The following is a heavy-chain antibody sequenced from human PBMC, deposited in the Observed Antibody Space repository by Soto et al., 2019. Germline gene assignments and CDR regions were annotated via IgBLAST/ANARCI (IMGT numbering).Heavy chain of an antibody. Sequence: PSETLSLTCAVYGGSFSGYYWSWIRLPPGKGLEWIGEINHSGSTNYNPSLKSRVTISVDTSKNQFSLKLSSVTAADTAVYYCARIANYYDSSGYRSDDYWGQGTLVTVSS. CDR2: INHSGST. V-gene: IGHV4-34*01. D-gene: IGHD3-22*01. J-gene: IGHJ4*02. CDR3: ARIANYYDSSGYRSDDY. CDR1: GGSFSGYY.